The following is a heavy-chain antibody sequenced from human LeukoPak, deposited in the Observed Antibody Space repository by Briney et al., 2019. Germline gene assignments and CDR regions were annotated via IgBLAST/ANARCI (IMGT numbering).Heavy chain of an antibody. Sequence: GGSLRLSCEASRFTFSNFVFHWVRQAPGKGLEWVAVVSTDGNKNYYGDSVKGRFTISRDNSKNTLYLHMNSLRVEDTATYFCARALNRHIGAFEYWGQGALVTVSS. CDR1: RFTFSNFV. J-gene: IGHJ4*02. CDR3: ARALNRHIGAFEY. D-gene: IGHD4/OR15-4a*01. CDR2: VSTDGNKN. V-gene: IGHV3-30*14.